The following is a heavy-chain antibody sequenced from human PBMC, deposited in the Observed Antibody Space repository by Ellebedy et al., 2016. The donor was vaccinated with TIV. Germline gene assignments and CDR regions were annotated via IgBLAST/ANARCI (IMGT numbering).Heavy chain of an antibody. D-gene: IGHD2/OR15-2a*01. CDR3: VKKGECTTVNCALES. CDR1: GFTFA. Sequence: GGSLRLSXGASGFTFAIHWVRQAPGKGLEWVAVISGDGYKQRYADSVRDRFTISRDNSKNTVYLQMDSLRAEDTAMYYCVKKGECTTVNCALESWGQGALVIVSS. V-gene: IGHV3-30*18. CDR2: ISGDGYKQ. J-gene: IGHJ4*02.